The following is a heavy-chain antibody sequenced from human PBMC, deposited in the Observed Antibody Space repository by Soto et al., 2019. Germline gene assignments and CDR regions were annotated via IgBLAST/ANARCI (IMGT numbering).Heavy chain of an antibody. CDR1: GGTFSSYA. J-gene: IGHJ4*02. D-gene: IGHD3-22*01. V-gene: IGHV1-69*13. CDR2: IIPIFGTA. CDR3: ARGLEETYPHYDSSGYYYLH. Sequence: SVKVSCKASGGTFSSYAISWVRQAPGQGLEWMGGIIPIFGTANYAQKFQGRVTITADESTSTAYMELSSLRSEDTAVYYCARGLEETYPHYDSSGYYYLHCGQGTLVTVSS.